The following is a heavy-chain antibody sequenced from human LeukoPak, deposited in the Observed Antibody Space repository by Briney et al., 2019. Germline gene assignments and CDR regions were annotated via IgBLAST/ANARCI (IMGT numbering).Heavy chain of an antibody. Sequence: GASVKVSCKASGYTFTGYYMHWVRQAPGQGLEWMGWINPNSGGTNYAQKFQGRVTMTRDTSISTAYMELSRLRSDDTAVYYCARAVLKMVATSPFDYWGQGTLVTVSS. CDR1: GYTFTGYY. J-gene: IGHJ4*02. D-gene: IGHD5-24*01. V-gene: IGHV1-2*02. CDR2: INPNSGGT. CDR3: ARAVLKMVATSPFDY.